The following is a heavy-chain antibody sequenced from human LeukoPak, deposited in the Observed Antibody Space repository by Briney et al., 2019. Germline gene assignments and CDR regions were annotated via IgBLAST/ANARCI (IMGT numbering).Heavy chain of an antibody. V-gene: IGHV3-21*01. Sequence: GGSLRLSCAASGFTFSSYSMNWVRQAPGKGLEWVSSISSSSSYIYYADSVKGRFTISRDNAKNSLYLQMNSLRAEDTAVYYCAALRGCSSTSCTSGTWGQGTLVTVSS. CDR2: ISSSSSYI. J-gene: IGHJ5*02. CDR3: AALRGCSSTSCTSGT. D-gene: IGHD2-2*01. CDR1: GFTFSSYS.